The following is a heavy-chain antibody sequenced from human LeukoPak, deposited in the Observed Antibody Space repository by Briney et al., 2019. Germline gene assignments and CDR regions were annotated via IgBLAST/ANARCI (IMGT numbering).Heavy chain of an antibody. CDR1: GASISSSHYY. V-gene: IGHV4-39*01. CDR3: ARQSSDYYYYYIDV. J-gene: IGHJ6*03. CDR2: IYYRGTT. Sequence: KASETLSLTCTVSGASISSSHYYWGWIRQSPGKGLEWFGSIYYRGTTYYNPSLESRVTISDDTSKNRFSLMLTSLTAADTAVYYCARQSSDYYYYYIDVWGEGTTVIVSS.